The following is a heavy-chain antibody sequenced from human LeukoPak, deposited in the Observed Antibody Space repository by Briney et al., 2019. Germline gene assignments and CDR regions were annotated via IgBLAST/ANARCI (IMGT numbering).Heavy chain of an antibody. J-gene: IGHJ6*03. Sequence: SETLSLTCAVSGYSISSGYYWGWIRQPPGKGLEWIGSIYHSGSTYYNPSLKSRVTISVDTSKNQFSLKLGSVTAADTAVYYCARFGWDGDYGRRYYYYMDVWGKGTTVTVSS. CDR1: GYSISSGYY. D-gene: IGHD4-17*01. CDR2: IYHSGST. V-gene: IGHV4-38-2*01. CDR3: ARFGWDGDYGRRYYYYMDV.